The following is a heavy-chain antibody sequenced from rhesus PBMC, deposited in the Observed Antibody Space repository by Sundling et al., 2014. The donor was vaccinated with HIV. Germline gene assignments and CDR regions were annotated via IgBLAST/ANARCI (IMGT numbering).Heavy chain of an antibody. V-gene: IGHV4-169*01. J-gene: IGHJ4*01. CDR3: ARGLGNFDY. Sequence: QVQLQESGPGLVKPSETLSLTCAVSGGSISSNYWSWIRQAPGKGLDWIGYIYGSGGSSNYNPSLKSRVTLSVDTSKNQFSLKLTSVTAADTAVYYCARGLGNFDYWGQGVLVTVSS. CDR2: IYGSGGSS. CDR1: GGSISSNY. D-gene: IGHD1-44*01.